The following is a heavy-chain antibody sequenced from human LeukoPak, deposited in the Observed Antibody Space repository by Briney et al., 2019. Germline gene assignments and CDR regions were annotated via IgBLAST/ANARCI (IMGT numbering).Heavy chain of an antibody. J-gene: IGHJ6*03. CDR2: FDPEDGET. CDR1: GYTLTELS. D-gene: IGHD3-9*01. Sequence: ASVKVSCKVSGYTLTELSMHWVRQAPGKGLEWMGGFDPEDGETIYAQKFQGRVTMTEDTSTDTAYMELSSLRSEDTAVYYCATHVGFGHLRYGGYYYYMDVWGKGTTVTISS. CDR3: ATHVGFGHLRYGGYYYYMDV. V-gene: IGHV1-24*01.